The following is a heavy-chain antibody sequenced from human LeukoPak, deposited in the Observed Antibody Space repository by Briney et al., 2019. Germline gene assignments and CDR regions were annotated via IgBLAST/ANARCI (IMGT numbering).Heavy chain of an antibody. CDR3: ARFAAGGSYYYYMDV. J-gene: IGHJ6*03. Sequence: PGGSLRLSCAASGFTFSSYGMHWVRQPPGKGLEWVSNIGTSSTTIYYADSVKGRFTISRGNAKNSLYLQMNSLRADDTAVYYCARFAAGGSYYYYMDVWGKGTTVTVSS. CDR1: GFTFSSYG. D-gene: IGHD6-25*01. V-gene: IGHV3-48*01. CDR2: IGTSSTTI.